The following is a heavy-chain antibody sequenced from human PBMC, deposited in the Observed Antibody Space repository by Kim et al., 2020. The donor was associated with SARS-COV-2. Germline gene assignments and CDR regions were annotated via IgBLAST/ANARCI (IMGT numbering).Heavy chain of an antibody. J-gene: IGHJ5*02. Sequence: GGSLRLSCAASGFTFSSYAMTWVRQALGKGLEWVSSITGSGGGTYYAVSVKGRFTISRDNSRNTVSLQMNSLTVEDTAVYYCSKGRSSGKVDWFDPWGQGTLVTVAS. V-gene: IGHV3-23*01. CDR2: ITGSGGGT. CDR3: SKGRSSGKVDWFDP. CDR1: GFTFSSYA. D-gene: IGHD5-12*01.